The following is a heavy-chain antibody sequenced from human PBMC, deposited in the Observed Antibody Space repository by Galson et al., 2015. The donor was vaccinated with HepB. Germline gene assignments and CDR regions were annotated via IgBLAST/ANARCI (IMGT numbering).Heavy chain of an antibody. D-gene: IGHD6-13*01. CDR2: IRRKAHNYAT. CDR1: GFTFSGSA. CDR3: TRWGDLSGYSSR. Sequence: SLRLSCAASGFTFSGSAIHWVRQASGKGPEWVGRIRRKAHNYATSHVPSLKGRFTISRDDSKNMAYLHMKSLKTEDTAVYYCTRWGDLSGYSSRWGQGTLVTVSS. J-gene: IGHJ4*02. V-gene: IGHV3-73*01.